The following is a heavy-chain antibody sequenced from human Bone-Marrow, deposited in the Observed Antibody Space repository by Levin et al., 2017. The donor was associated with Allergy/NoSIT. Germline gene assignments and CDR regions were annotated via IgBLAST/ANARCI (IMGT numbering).Heavy chain of an antibody. CDR1: GFTFSSYS. Sequence: GGSLRLSCAASGFTFSSYSMNWVRQAPGKGLEWVSFISSSSGYIYYADSVKGRFTISRDNAKSSLYLQMKSLTGEDSAVYYCARITVWGTVSPERRDSWGQGVLVTVSS. D-gene: IGHD3-16*01. V-gene: IGHV3-21*01. CDR3: ARITVWGTVSPERRDS. J-gene: IGHJ4*02. CDR2: ISSSSGYI.